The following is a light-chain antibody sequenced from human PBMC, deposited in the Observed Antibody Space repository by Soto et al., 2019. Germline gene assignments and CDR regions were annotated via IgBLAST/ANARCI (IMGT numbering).Light chain of an antibody. V-gene: IGLV1-36*01. J-gene: IGLJ2*01. CDR2: YDD. Sequence: QSVLTQPPSVSEAPRQRVTISCSGSSSNIGNNAVNWYQQLPGKAPTLLIYYDDLLASGVSDRFSGSKSGTSPSLAISGLQSEDEAEYYCATWDDGLNGPVFGGGTKVTVL. CDR3: ATWDDGLNGPV. CDR1: SSNIGNNA.